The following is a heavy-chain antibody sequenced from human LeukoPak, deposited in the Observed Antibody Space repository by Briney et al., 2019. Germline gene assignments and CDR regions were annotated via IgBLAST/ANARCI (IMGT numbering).Heavy chain of an antibody. D-gene: IGHD1-1*01. CDR3: ARLGLGERGPQVDY. V-gene: IGHV4-39*01. Sequence: SETLSLACTVSGGSISSSSYYWGWIRQPPGKGLEWIGSIYYSGSTYYNPSLKSRVTISVDTSKNQFSLKLSSVTAADTAVYYCARLGLGERGPQVDYWGQGTLVTVSS. CDR2: IYYSGST. J-gene: IGHJ4*02. CDR1: GGSISSSSYY.